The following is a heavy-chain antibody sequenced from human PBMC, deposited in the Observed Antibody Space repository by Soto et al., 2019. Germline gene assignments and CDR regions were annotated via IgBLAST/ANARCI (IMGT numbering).Heavy chain of an antibody. CDR2: MFYGVST. V-gene: IGHV4-39*01. J-gene: IGHJ4*02. CDR1: GSSINSSGYY. CDR3: ARLPSRHLVDY. Sequence: PSETLPLTCTVSGSSINSSGYYWGWIRQPPGKGLEWIGSMFYGVSTYYNPSLKSRVTVSVDTSKNQFSLNLRSVTAADTPVYYCARLPSRHLVDYWGQGTLVTVSS. D-gene: IGHD3-3*02.